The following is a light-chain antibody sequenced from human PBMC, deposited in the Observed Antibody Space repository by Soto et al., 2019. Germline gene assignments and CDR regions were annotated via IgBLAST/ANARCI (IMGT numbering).Light chain of an antibody. CDR2: EDN. J-gene: IGLJ2*01. V-gene: IGLV6-57*04. CDR1: SGSVATNY. CDR3: QSYDDTNQEV. Sequence: NFMLTQPHSVSESPGKTVTISCTRSSGSVATNYVHWYQQRPGSAPTTVIYEDNQRPSGVPDRFSGSIDSSSNSASLTISGLKTGDEADYYCQSYDDTNQEVFGGGTKLTVL.